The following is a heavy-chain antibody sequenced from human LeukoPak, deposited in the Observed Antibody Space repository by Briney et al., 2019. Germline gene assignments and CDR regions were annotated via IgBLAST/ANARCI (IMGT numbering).Heavy chain of an antibody. D-gene: IGHD2-15*01. J-gene: IGHJ6*02. CDR3: ASLRYCSGGSCPPSYYYYGMDV. Sequence: GGSLRLSCAASGFTFSDYCMSWIRQAPGKGLEWVSYISSSGSTIYYADSVKGRFTISRDNAKNSLYLQMNSLRAEDTAVYYCASLRYCSGGSCPPSYYYYGMDVWGQGTTVTVSS. V-gene: IGHV3-11*01. CDR2: ISSSGSTI. CDR1: GFTFSDYC.